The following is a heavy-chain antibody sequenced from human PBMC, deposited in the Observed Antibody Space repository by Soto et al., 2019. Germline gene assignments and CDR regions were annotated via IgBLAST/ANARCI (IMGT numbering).Heavy chain of an antibody. Sequence: GGSLRLSCAASGFTFSDHYMDWVRQAPGKGLEWVGRTRNKANSYTTEYAASVKGRFTISRDDSKNSLYLQMNSLKTEDTAVYYCARGRSGYSRGHDAFDIWGQGTMVTVSS. CDR2: TRNKANSYTT. D-gene: IGHD6-19*01. CDR1: GFTFSDHY. V-gene: IGHV3-72*01. CDR3: ARGRSGYSRGHDAFDI. J-gene: IGHJ3*02.